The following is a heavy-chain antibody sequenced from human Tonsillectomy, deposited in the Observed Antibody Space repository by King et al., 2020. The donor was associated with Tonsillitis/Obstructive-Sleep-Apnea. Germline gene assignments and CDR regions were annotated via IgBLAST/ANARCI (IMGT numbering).Heavy chain of an antibody. CDR2: ISGSGGST. V-gene: IGHV3-23*04. CDR3: AKAPGDAVDY. Sequence: VQLVESGGGLVQPGGSLRLSCAASGFTFSSYAMSWVRQAPGKGLEWVSAISGSGGSTYYADSVKARFHRHRDNSKNTLYLQMNSLRAEDTAVYYCAKAPGDAVDYWGQGTLVTVSS. J-gene: IGHJ4*02. D-gene: IGHD7-27*01. CDR1: GFTFSSYA.